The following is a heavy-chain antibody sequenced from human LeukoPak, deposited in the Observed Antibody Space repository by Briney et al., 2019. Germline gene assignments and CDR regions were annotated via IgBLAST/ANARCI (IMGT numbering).Heavy chain of an antibody. CDR3: ATSYGVIFH. CDR1: GGTFSSYA. V-gene: IGHV1-69*06. Sequence: SVKVSCKASGGTFSSYAISWVRQAPGQGLEWMGGIIPIFGTANYAQKFQGRVTMTEDTSTDTAYMELSSLRSEDAAVYYCATSYGVIFHWGQGTLVTVSS. CDR2: IIPIFGTA. J-gene: IGHJ4*02. D-gene: IGHD5-18*01.